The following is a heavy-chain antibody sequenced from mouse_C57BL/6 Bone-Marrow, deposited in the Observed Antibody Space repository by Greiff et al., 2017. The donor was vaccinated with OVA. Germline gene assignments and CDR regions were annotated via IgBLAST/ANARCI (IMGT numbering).Heavy chain of an antibody. Sequence: EVQLVESGPGLVKPSQSLSLTCSVTGYSITSGYYWNWIRQFPGNKLEWMGYISYDGSNNYNPSLKNRISITRDTSKNQFFLKLNSVTTEDTATYYCAKVDTAHAMDYWGQGTSVTVSS. D-gene: IGHD3-1*01. CDR3: AKVDTAHAMDY. CDR2: ISYDGSN. J-gene: IGHJ4*01. CDR1: GYSITSGYY. V-gene: IGHV3-6*01.